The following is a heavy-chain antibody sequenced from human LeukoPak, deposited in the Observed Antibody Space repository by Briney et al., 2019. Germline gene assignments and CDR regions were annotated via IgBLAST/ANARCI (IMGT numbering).Heavy chain of an antibody. D-gene: IGHD3-10*01. J-gene: IGHJ6*02. CDR1: GYTLTSYD. CDR2: MNPNSGNT. Sequence: ASVKVSCKPSGYTLTSYDINWVRQATGKGLEWMGWMNPNSGNTGYAQKFQGRVTMTRNTSISTAYMELSSLRSEDTAVYYCAMSIHYGSGSMSYYGMDVWGQGTTVTVSS. V-gene: IGHV1-8*01. CDR3: AMSIHYGSGSMSYYGMDV.